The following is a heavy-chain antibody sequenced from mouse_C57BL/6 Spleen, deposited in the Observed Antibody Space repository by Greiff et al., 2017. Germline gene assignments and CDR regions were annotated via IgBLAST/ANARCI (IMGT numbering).Heavy chain of an antibody. CDR1: GFTFSSYA. CDR2: ISDGGSYT. D-gene: IGHD3-2*02. J-gene: IGHJ2*01. Sequence: EVMLVESGGGLVKPGGSLKLSCAASGFTFSSYAMSWVRQTPEKRLEWVATISDGGSYTYYPDNVKGRFTISRDNAKNNLYLQMSHLKSEDTAMYYGARDWTAQAPFDYWGQGTTLTVSS. CDR3: ARDWTAQAPFDY. V-gene: IGHV5-4*01.